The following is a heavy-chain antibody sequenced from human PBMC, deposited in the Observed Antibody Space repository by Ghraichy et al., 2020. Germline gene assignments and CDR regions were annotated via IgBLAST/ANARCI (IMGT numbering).Heavy chain of an antibody. D-gene: IGHD3-16*01. J-gene: IGHJ5*02. CDR2: ISSTSSTI. CDR1: GFTFSSYT. Sequence: ETLSLTCAASGFTFSSYTMNWVRQAPGKGLEWISFISSTSSTIYYADSVKGRFTISRDNAKNSLYLQMNSLRDEDTAVYYCARQGRSFGWFDPWGQGTLVTVSS. V-gene: IGHV3-48*02. CDR3: ARQGRSFGWFDP.